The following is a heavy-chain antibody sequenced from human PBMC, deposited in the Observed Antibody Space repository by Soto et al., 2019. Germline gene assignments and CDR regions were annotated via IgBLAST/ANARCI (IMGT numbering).Heavy chain of an antibody. J-gene: IGHJ4*02. CDR2: IYYSGST. D-gene: IGHD3-22*01. V-gene: IGHV4-30-4*01. Sequence: SETLSLTCTVSGGSISSGDYYWSWIRQPPGKGLEWIGYIYYSGSTYYNPSLKSRVTISVDTSKNQFSLKLSSVTAADTAVHYCARDYYDSSGYPIWGQGTLVTVSS. CDR1: GGSISSGDYY. CDR3: ARDYYDSSGYPI.